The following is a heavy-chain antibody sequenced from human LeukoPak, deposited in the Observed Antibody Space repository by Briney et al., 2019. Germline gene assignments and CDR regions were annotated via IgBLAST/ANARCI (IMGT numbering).Heavy chain of an antibody. CDR1: GFTLSSYS. D-gene: IGHD3-10*01. J-gene: IGHJ4*02. CDR2: ISSSSSYI. Sequence: PGGSLRLSCAASGFTLSSYSMNWVRQAPGKGLEWVSSISSSSSYIYYADSVKGRFTISRDNAKNSLYLQMNSLRAEDTAVYYCARDSSYYGSGSSDYWGQGTLVTVSS. V-gene: IGHV3-21*01. CDR3: ARDSSYYGSGSSDY.